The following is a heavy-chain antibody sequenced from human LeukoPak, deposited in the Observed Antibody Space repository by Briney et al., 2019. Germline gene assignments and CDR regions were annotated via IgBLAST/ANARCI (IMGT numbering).Heavy chain of an antibody. CDR1: GGSISSYY. Sequence: SETLSHTCTVSGGSISSYYWSWIRQPPGKGLEWIGYIYYSGSTNYNPSLKSRVTISVDTSKNQFSLKLSSVTAADTAVYYCARAPGLWFGEYQFDYWGQGTLVTVSS. CDR3: ARAPGLWFGEYQFDY. CDR2: IYYSGST. J-gene: IGHJ4*02. V-gene: IGHV4-59*01. D-gene: IGHD3-10*01.